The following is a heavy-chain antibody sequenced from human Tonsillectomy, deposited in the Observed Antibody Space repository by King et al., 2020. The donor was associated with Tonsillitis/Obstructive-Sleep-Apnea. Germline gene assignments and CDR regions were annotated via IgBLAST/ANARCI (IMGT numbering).Heavy chain of an antibody. CDR1: GYTFTGYY. D-gene: IGHD2-15*01. CDR2: INPNSGGT. Sequence: QLVQSGAEVKKPGASVKVSCKASGYTFTGYYMHWVRQAPGQGLEWMGWINPNSGGTNYAQKFQGWVTMTRDTSISTAYMELSRLRSDDTAVYYCARAQTYCSGGSCYGEDFDYWGQGTLVTVSS. CDR3: ARAQTYCSGGSCYGEDFDY. J-gene: IGHJ4*02. V-gene: IGHV1-2*04.